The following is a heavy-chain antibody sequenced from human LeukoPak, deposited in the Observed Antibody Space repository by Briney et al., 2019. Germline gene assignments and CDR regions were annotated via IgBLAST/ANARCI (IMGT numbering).Heavy chain of an antibody. CDR1: GGSISNYY. CDR2: IYYSGST. CDR3: ATLNSSDWYYLDY. D-gene: IGHD6-19*01. V-gene: IGHV4-59*08. Sequence: SETLSLTCTVSGGSISNYYWSWIRQPPGKGLEWIGYIYYSGSTNYNPSLKSRVTISVDTSKNQFSLKLSSVTAADTAVYYCATLNSSDWYYLDYWGQGTLVTVSS. J-gene: IGHJ4*02.